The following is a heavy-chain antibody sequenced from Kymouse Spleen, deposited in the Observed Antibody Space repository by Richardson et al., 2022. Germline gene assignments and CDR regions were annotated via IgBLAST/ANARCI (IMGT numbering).Heavy chain of an antibody. CDR2: IKSKTDGGTT. J-gene: IGHJ4*02. Sequence: EVQLVESGGGLVKPGGSLRLSCAASGFTFSNAWMSWVRQAPGKGLEWVGRIKSKTDGGTTDYAAPVKGRFTISRDDSKNTLYLQMNSLKTEDTAVYYCTTDRYCSSTSCSDYWGQGTLVTVSS. D-gene: IGHD2-2*02. CDR1: GFTFSNAW. CDR3: TTDRYCSSTSCSDY. V-gene: IGHV3-15*01.